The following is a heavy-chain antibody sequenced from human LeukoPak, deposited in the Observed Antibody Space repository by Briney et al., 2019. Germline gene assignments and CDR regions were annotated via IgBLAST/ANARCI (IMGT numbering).Heavy chain of an antibody. CDR2: ISDSGNYI. Sequence: PGGSLRLSCAVSGFTFSSYSMNWVRQAPGKGLEWVSSISDSGNYIYYADSVKGRFTISRDNAKNSLYLQMNSLRAEDTAVYYCARETNEMFDYWGQGTLVTASS. CDR3: ARETNEMFDY. CDR1: GFTFSSYS. V-gene: IGHV3-21*01. D-gene: IGHD5-24*01. J-gene: IGHJ4*02.